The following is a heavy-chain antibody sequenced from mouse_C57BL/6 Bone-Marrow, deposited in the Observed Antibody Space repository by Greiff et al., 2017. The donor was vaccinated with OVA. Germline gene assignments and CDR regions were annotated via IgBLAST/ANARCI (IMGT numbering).Heavy chain of an antibody. V-gene: IGHV5-6*01. CDR1: GFTFSSYG. CDR2: ISSGSSTI. J-gene: IGHJ3*01. CDR3: ARLTGRAY. D-gene: IGHD4-1*01. Sequence: EVKVVESGGDLVKPGGSLKLSCAASGFTFSSYGMSWVRQTPDKRLEWVATISSGSSTIYYADTVKGRFTISRDNAKNTLFLQMTSLRSEDTAMYYCARLTGRAYWSQGTLVTVSA.